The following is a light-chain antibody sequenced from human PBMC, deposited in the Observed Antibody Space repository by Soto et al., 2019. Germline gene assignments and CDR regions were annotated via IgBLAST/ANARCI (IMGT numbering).Light chain of an antibody. V-gene: IGLV1-51*01. CDR1: SSNIGKTL. Sequence: HSVLTQPPSVSAAPGQKVTISCSGSSSNIGKTLVAWYQHLPGTDPKLLIYDDNRRPSGIPDRFSASKSGTSATLAITGLQTGDEADYYCETWDTNLSAVVFGGGTKLTVL. J-gene: IGLJ3*02. CDR3: ETWDTNLSAVV. CDR2: DDN.